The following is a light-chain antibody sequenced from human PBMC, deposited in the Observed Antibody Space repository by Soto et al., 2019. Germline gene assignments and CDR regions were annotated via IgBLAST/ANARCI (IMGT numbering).Light chain of an antibody. CDR1: SSDVGGYNY. Sequence: QSALTQPRSVSGSPGQSVTISCTGTSSDVGGYNYVSWYQQHPGKAPKLMIYDVSKRPSGVPDRFSGSKSGNTASLTISGLQAEDDADYYCCSYAGSYTLVVFGTGTQLTVL. CDR2: DVS. J-gene: IGLJ7*01. V-gene: IGLV2-11*01. CDR3: CSYAGSYTLVV.